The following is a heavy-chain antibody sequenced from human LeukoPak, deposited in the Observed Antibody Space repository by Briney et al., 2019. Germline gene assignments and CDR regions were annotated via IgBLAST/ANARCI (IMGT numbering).Heavy chain of an antibody. CDR1: GGSISGSTYY. J-gene: IGHJ4*02. CDR2: IYHSGST. CDR3: ARHQYRSGSTYHFDY. D-gene: IGHD6-19*01. Sequence: PSETLSLTCTVSGGSISGSTYYWGWIRQPPGKGPEWIGSIYHSGSTYYNPSLKGRVTISVDTSKNQFSLRLSSVTAADTAVYYCARHQYRSGSTYHFDYWGQGTLVTVSS. V-gene: IGHV4-39*01.